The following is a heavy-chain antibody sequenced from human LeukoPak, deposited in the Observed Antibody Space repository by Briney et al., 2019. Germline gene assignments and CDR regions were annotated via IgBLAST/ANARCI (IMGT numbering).Heavy chain of an antibody. D-gene: IGHD2-15*01. CDR2: IKQDGSEK. Sequence: EGSLRLSCAASGFTFSSYWMSWVRQAPGKGLEWVANIKQDGSEKHYVDSVKGRFTISRDNAKNSLYLQMNSLRAEDTAVYYCAREGCSGGSCQNYYYYGMDVWGQGTTVTVSS. CDR3: AREGCSGGSCQNYYYYGMDV. CDR1: GFTFSSYW. V-gene: IGHV3-7*01. J-gene: IGHJ6*02.